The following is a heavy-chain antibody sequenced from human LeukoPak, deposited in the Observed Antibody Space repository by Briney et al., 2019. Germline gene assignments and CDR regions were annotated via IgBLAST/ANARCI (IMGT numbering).Heavy chain of an antibody. CDR1: GFTFSSYG. CDR3: VKDAYPTYFAY. D-gene: IGHD3-16*01. Sequence: PGRSLRLSCAASGFTFSSYGMHWVRQAPGKGLEWVAVIWYDGSNKYYADSVKGRFTISRDNSKNTLDLQMSSLRGVDTAVYYCVKDAYPTYFAYWGQGTLVTVSS. CDR2: IWYDGSNK. J-gene: IGHJ4*02. V-gene: IGHV3-33*06.